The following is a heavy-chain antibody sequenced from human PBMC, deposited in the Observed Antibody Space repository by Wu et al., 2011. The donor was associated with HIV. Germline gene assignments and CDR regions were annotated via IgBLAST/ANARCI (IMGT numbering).Heavy chain of an antibody. CDR3: ARQRLTTARDVFDV. CDR1: GYNFARYW. J-gene: IGHJ3*01. CDR2: TDPGDSDT. D-gene: IGHD1-14*01. Sequence: VQLVQSGAEVKKSGESLKISCKGSGYNFARYWIAWVRQMPGKGLEWMGITDPGDSDTRYSPSFQGQVTISADKSITTAYLQWSSLEASDTAIYYCARQRLTTARDVFDVWGQGTMVIVSS. V-gene: IGHV5-51*01.